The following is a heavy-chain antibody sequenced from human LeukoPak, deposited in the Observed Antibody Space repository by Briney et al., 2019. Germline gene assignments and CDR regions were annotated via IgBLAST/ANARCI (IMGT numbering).Heavy chain of an antibody. D-gene: IGHD6-13*01. J-gene: IGHJ1*01. Sequence: PSETLSLTCAVYGGSFSGYYWSWLRQPPGKGLEWIGDINHSGSTNYNPSLKSRVTISVDTSKNQFSLKLSSVTATDTAVYYCARHGGYSSPYLHWGQGTLVTVSS. CDR1: GGSFSGYY. V-gene: IGHV4-34*01. CDR3: ARHGGYSSPYLH. CDR2: INHSGST.